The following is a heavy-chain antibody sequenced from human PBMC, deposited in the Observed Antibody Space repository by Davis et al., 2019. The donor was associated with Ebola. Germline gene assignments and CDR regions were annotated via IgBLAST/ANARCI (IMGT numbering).Heavy chain of an antibody. Sequence: SETLSLTCTVSGGSISSYYWSWIRQLPGKGLEWIGEIYHSGSTYYNPSLKSRVTISVDTSKNQFSLKLSSVTAADTAVYYCARSYYGSGSYLSFDYWGQGTLVTVSS. CDR1: GGSISSYY. CDR3: ARSYYGSGSYLSFDY. D-gene: IGHD3-10*01. CDR2: IYHSGST. V-gene: IGHV4-59*04. J-gene: IGHJ4*02.